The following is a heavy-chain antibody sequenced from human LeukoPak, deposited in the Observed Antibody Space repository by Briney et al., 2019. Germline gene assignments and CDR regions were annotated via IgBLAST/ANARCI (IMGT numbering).Heavy chain of an antibody. CDR2: INPSGGST. CDR1: GYTFTSYY. CDR3: ARDPGMRDYYYYYMDV. V-gene: IGHV1-46*01. Sequence: ASVKVSCKASGYTFTSYYMHWVRQAPGQGLEWMGIINPSGGSTSYAQKFQGRVTMTRDTSTSTVYMELSSLRSEDTAVYYCARDPGMRDYYYYYMDVWGKGTTVTVSS. J-gene: IGHJ6*03.